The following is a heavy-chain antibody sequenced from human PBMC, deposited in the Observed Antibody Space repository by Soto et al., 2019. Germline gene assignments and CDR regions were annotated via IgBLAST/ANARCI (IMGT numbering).Heavy chain of an antibody. D-gene: IGHD1-26*01. J-gene: IGHJ3*02. Sequence: ASVKVSCKASGYTFTSYYMHWVRQAPGQGLEWMGIINPSGGSTSYAQKFQGRVTMTRDTSTSTVYMELSSLRSEDTAVYYCARSRGLYRGSPYDAFDICGQGTMVTV. CDR2: INPSGGST. CDR1: GYTFTSYY. V-gene: IGHV1-46*01. CDR3: ARSRGLYRGSPYDAFDI.